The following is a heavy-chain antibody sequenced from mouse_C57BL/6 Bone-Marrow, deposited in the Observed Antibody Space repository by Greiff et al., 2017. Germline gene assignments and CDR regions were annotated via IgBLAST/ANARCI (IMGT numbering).Heavy chain of an antibody. V-gene: IGHV14-4*01. J-gene: IGHJ2*01. CDR1: GFNIKDDY. CDR3: THYYYGSYYFDN. D-gene: IGHD1-1*01. CDR2: IDPENGDT. Sequence: EVQLQESGAELVRPGASVKLSCTASGFNIKDDYMHWVKQRPEQGLEWIGWIDPENGDTEYASKFQGKATITADTSSNTAYLQLSSLTSEDTAVYYCTHYYYGSYYFDNWGQGTTLTVTS.